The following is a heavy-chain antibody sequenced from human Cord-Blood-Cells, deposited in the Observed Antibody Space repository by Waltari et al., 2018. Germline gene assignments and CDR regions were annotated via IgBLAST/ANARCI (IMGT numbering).Heavy chain of an antibody. CDR3: AKYSSSSLFDY. CDR1: GGSFSGYY. D-gene: IGHD6-6*01. CDR2: INHSGST. V-gene: IGHV4-34*01. J-gene: IGHJ4*02. Sequence: VQLQQWGAGLLKPSETMSLTCAVYGGSFSGYYWCLIRQPPGKGLEWIGEINHSGSTNYNPSLKSRVTISVDTSKNQFSLKLSSVTAADTAVYYCAKYSSSSLFDYWGQGTLVTVSS.